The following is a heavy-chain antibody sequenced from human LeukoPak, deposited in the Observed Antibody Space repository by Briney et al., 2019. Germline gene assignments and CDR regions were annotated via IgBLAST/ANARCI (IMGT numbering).Heavy chain of an antibody. CDR1: GYTFTGYY. J-gene: IGHJ5*02. D-gene: IGHD3-10*01. CDR3: ARGGYYGSHIDNWFDP. Sequence: ASVKVSCKASGYTFTGYYMHWVRQAPGQGLEWMGWINPNSGGTNYAQKFQGWVTMTKDTSISTAYMELSRLRSDDTAVYNCARGGYYGSHIDNWFDPWGQGTLVTVSS. V-gene: IGHV1-2*04. CDR2: INPNSGGT.